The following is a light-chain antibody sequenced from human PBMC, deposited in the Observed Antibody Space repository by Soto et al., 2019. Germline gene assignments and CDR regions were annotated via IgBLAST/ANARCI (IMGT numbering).Light chain of an antibody. Sequence: QSALTQPRSVSGSPGQSVTISCTGTSSDVGGYNYVSWYQQHPGKAPKLIIYDVSKRPSGIPDRFSGSKSANTASLTSSGLQAEDEAYYYCCSYAGSYTWVFGGGTKVTVL. V-gene: IGLV2-11*01. J-gene: IGLJ3*02. CDR1: SSDVGGYNY. CDR2: DVS. CDR3: CSYAGSYTWV.